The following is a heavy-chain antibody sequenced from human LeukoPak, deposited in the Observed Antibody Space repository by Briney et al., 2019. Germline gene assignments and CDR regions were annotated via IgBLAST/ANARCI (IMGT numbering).Heavy chain of an antibody. V-gene: IGHV1-69*05. CDR2: IIPIFGTA. D-gene: IGHD6-6*01. CDR1: GGTFSSYA. CDR3: ARGGQLGPFDY. J-gene: IGHJ4*02. Sequence: SVKVSCKASGGTFSSYAISWVRQTPGQGLEWMGGIIPIFGTANYAQKFQGRVTITTDESTSTAYMELSSLRSEDTAVYYCARGGQLGPFDYWGQGTLVSVSS.